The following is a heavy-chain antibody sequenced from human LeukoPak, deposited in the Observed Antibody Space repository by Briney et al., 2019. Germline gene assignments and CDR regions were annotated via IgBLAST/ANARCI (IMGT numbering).Heavy chain of an antibody. V-gene: IGHV4-30-2*01. Sequence: SETLSLTCAVSGVSISSGAYPWSWIRQPPGKGLEWIGYIYHSGSTFYNPSLKSRVTISVDRSKNQFSLKLSSVTAADTAVYYCAGSYGSGSYYPLFDYWGQGTLVTVSS. CDR1: GVSISSGAYP. D-gene: IGHD3-10*01. CDR3: AGSYGSGSYYPLFDY. CDR2: IYHSGST. J-gene: IGHJ4*02.